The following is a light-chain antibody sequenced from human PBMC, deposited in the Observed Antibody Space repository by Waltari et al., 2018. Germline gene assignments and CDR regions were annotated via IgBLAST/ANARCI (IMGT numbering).Light chain of an antibody. J-gene: IGKJ1*01. CDR2: DAS. CDR3: QQRNTWPPT. Sequence: EILLTQSPATLSLNPGDTATTPCRASRSVYIYLACYQQRPVQAPRLLLSDASTRATGTPARFSGGVSVTDFTLTISSLEPEDFAVYYCQQRNTWPPTFGQGTTV. V-gene: IGKV3-11*01. CDR1: RSVYIY.